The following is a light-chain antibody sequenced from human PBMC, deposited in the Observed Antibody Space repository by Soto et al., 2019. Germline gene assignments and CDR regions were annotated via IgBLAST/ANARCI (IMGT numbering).Light chain of an antibody. CDR1: SSDVGSYNL. J-gene: IGLJ1*01. CDR2: EVS. V-gene: IGLV2-23*02. CDR3: CSYAGSSTV. Sequence: QSALTQPASVSGSPGQSITISCTGTSSDVGSYNLVSWYQQHPGKAPKLMIYEVSKRPSGVSNRFSGSKSGNTASLTISGHTAEDEGAYYCCSYAGSSTVFGTGTKLTV.